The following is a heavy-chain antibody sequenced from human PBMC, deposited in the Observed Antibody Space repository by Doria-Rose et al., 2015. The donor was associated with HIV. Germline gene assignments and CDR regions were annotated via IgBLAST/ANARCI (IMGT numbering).Heavy chain of an antibody. J-gene: IGHJ4*02. CDR2: IFSDDDR. CDR3: ARIKSSRWYHKYYFDF. V-gene: IGHV2-26*01. D-gene: IGHD6-13*01. Sequence: QVTLKESGPVLVKPTETLTLTCTVSGVSLSSPGMGVSWIRQPPAKDLEWLAYIFSDDDRSYKTSLKSRHTISRGTSKSQVVLTMTDMDPVDTATYYCARIKSSRWYHKYYFDFWGQGTLVIVSA. CDR1: GVSLSSPGMG.